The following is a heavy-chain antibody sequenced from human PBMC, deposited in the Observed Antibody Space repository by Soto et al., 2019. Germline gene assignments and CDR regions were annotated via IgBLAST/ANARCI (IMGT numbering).Heavy chain of an antibody. CDR3: ASRVGATSFDFDY. V-gene: IGHV1-8*01. J-gene: IGHJ4*02. CDR2: MNPNSGST. D-gene: IGHD1-26*01. CDR1: GYTFTSYD. Sequence: QVQLVQSGAEVKKPGASVKVSCKASGYTFTSYDVNWVRLAPGQGLEWMGWMNPNSGSTDYAQKCQVRVTMTRNISISTAYMELSSLRSEDTAVYYCASRVGATSFDFDYWGQGTLVTVSS.